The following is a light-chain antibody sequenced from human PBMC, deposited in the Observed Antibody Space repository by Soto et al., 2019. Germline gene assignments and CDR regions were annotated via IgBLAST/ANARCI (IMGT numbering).Light chain of an antibody. J-gene: IGLJ1*01. CDR1: TGPVTNGHF. CDR3: LLSYTGRLYV. CDR2: DTD. Sequence: QAVVTQEPSLTVSPGGTVTLTCGSSTGPVTNGHFPYWFQQKPGQAPRPLIYDTDTKHSWTPARFSGSLLGDKAALTLSGAQPEDEADYYCLLSYTGRLYVFGPGTKLTVL. V-gene: IGLV7-46*01.